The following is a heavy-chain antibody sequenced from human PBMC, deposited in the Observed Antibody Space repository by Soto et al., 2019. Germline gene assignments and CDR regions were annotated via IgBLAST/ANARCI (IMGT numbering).Heavy chain of an antibody. CDR3: ARELYSCGGDCPYYMDY. CDR2: ISLYHHST. CDR1: GYTFTDYF. Sequence: ASVKVSCKTSGYTFTDYFIHWVRQAPGQGLEWMGIISLYHHSTSYAQKFQGRLTVTNDTSTTTVYMELSSLTSEDTAVYWCARELYSCGGDCPYYMDYWGQGTQVTVSS. V-gene: IGHV1-46*01. J-gene: IGHJ4*02. D-gene: IGHD2-21*02.